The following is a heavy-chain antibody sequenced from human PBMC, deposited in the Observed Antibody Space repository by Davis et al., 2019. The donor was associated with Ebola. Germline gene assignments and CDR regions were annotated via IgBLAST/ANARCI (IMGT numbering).Heavy chain of an antibody. J-gene: IGHJ4*02. CDR1: GDSVSRNTAA. CDR2: TYYRSKRTF. V-gene: IGHV6-1*01. Sequence: SQTLSLTCVISGDSVSRNTAAWHWIRQSPSRGLEWPGRTYYRSKRTFDYAESVKSRISINPDTSKNQFSLQLTPVTPEDTAVYYCARDPPYDQGYDYWGQGTLVTVSS. D-gene: IGHD3-22*01. CDR3: ARDPPYDQGYDY.